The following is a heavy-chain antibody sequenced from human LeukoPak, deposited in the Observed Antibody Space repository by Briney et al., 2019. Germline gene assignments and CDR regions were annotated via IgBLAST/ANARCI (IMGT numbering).Heavy chain of an antibody. CDR3: ARVKGSGYRNSIDY. CDR2: INWNGGST. J-gene: IGHJ4*02. D-gene: IGHD3-3*01. CDR1: RFTFDDYA. Sequence: GGSLRLSCAASRFTFDDYAMNWVRQAPGKGLEWVSGINWNGGSTYYRDSVKGRFTISRDNAKNSLYLQMNSLIAEDTALYYCARVKGSGYRNSIDYWGQGTLVTVSS. V-gene: IGHV3-20*04.